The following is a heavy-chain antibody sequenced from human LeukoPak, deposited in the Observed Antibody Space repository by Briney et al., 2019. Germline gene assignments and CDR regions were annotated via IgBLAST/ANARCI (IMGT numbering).Heavy chain of an antibody. CDR1: GFTFSIYW. CDR3: ARVRTAYCGGDCYSSLDF. D-gene: IGHD2-21*02. CDR2: ISSDGRST. Sequence: GGSLTLSCAASGFTFSIYWMHWVRQAPGKGLVWVSRISSDGRSTTYADSVKGRFTISRDNAKNTLYLQMNTLRVDDTAVYYCARVRTAYCGGDCYSSLDFWGQGTLVTVSS. V-gene: IGHV3-74*01. J-gene: IGHJ4*02.